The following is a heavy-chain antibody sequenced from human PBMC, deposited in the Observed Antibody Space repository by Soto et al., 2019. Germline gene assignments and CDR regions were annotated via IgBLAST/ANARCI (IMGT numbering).Heavy chain of an antibody. V-gene: IGHV3-53*02. CDR3: ARALRGAIRERSLDY. CDR1: GFTVTSNF. J-gene: IGHJ4*02. CDR2: IYSGGGT. D-gene: IGHD3-10*01. Sequence: EVQLVETGGGLIQPGGSLRLSCATSGFTVTSNFMSWVRQAPGKGLEWVSVIYSGGGTNYAESVKGRFTLSRDNSKSTFYLQINSLRVEDTALYSCARALRGAIRERSLDYWGRGTLVTVSS.